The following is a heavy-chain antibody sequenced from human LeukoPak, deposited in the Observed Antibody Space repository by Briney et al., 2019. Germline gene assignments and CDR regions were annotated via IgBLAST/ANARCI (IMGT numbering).Heavy chain of an antibody. CDR2: ISGSGGST. CDR3: AKDGSRVDYYGSGSPGWYFDY. D-gene: IGHD3-10*01. V-gene: IGHV3-23*01. J-gene: IGHJ4*02. CDR1: GFTFSSYA. Sequence: PGGSLRLSCAASGFTFSSYAMSWVRQAPGKGLEWVSAISGSGGSTYYVDSVKGRFTISRDNSKNTLYLQMNSLRAEDTAVYYCAKDGSRVDYYGSGSPGWYFDYWGQGTLVTVSS.